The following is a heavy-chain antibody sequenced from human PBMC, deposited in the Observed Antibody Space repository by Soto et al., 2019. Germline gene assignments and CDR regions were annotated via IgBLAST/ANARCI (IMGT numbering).Heavy chain of an antibody. CDR2: INHSGST. J-gene: IGHJ6*02. V-gene: IGHV4-34*01. CDR3: AREGVGVHYYYYGMDV. Sequence: SETLSLTCAVYGGSFSGYHWSWIRQPPGKGLEWIGEINHSGSTNYNPSLKSRVTISVDTSKNQFSLKLSSVTAADTAVYYCAREGVGVHYYYYGMDVWGQGTTVTVSS. CDR1: GGSFSGYH. D-gene: IGHD1-26*01.